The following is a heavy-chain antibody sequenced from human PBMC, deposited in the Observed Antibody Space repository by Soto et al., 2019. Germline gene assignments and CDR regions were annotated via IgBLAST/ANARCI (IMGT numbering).Heavy chain of an antibody. CDR2: ISSSGTSI. J-gene: IGHJ6*02. V-gene: IGHV3-48*03. D-gene: IGHD3-3*01. CDR3: AREGGVVVKYALDV. Sequence: HPGGSLRLSCAASGFAFSSYEMNWVRQAPGKGLEWVSYISSSGTSIYYADSVKGRLTISRDNAKKSLYLQMNSLRAEDTAVYYCAREGGVVVKYALDVWGQGTTVTVSS. CDR1: GFAFSSYE.